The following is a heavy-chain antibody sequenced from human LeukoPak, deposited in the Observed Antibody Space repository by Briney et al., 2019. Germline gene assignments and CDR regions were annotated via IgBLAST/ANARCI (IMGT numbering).Heavy chain of an antibody. J-gene: IGHJ4*02. Sequence: GGSLRLSCAASGFTFSSYAMHWVRQAPGKGLEWVAVVSYDGGDKYYADSVKGRFTISRDNSKNTLYLQMNSLRAEDTAVYYCARDRDRRYFDYWGQGTLVTVSS. V-gene: IGHV3-30*04. CDR1: GFTFSSYA. CDR3: ARDRDRRYFDY. D-gene: IGHD1-14*01. CDR2: VSYDGGDK.